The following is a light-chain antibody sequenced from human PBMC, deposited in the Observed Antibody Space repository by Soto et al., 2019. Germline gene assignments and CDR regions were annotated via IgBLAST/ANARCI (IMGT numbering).Light chain of an antibody. Sequence: DIQLTQSPATLSVSVGDRVTISCRASHTISSWLAWYQQKPGKAPKLLIYKASTLKSGVPSRFSGSGSGTELTLTISSLQPDDFATYYCQHYNSYPEAFGQGTKLDIK. CDR2: KAS. CDR3: QHYNSYPEA. CDR1: HTISSW. V-gene: IGKV1-5*03. J-gene: IGKJ1*01.